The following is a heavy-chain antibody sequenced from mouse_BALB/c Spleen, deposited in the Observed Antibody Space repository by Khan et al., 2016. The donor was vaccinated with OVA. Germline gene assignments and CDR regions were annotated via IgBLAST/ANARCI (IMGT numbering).Heavy chain of an antibody. D-gene: IGHD2-10*02. Sequence: QVQLQQSGAELAKPGASVKMSCKASGYTFTTYWMHWIKQRPGQGLEWIGYINPSTGYTEYNQKFKDKATLTTDKSSSTAYMQLSSLTFEDSAVYYCTRRGRYGIFAYWGQGTLVTVSA. J-gene: IGHJ3*01. CDR1: GYTFTTYW. CDR2: INPSTGYT. V-gene: IGHV1-7*01. CDR3: TRRGRYGIFAY.